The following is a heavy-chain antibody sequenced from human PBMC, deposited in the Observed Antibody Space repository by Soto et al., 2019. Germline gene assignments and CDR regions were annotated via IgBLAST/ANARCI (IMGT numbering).Heavy chain of an antibody. Sequence: QVQLVQSGAEVKKPGASVKVSCKASGYTFTSYAMHWVRQAPGQRLEWMGWINAGNGNTKYSQKFQGRVTITRDTSASTAYRELSSMRSEDTAVYYCARSSVRYSSSWYEQVDYYYGMDLWGQGTTVTVSS. CDR1: GYTFTSYA. V-gene: IGHV1-3*01. D-gene: IGHD6-13*01. J-gene: IGHJ6*02. CDR2: INAGNGNT. CDR3: ARSSVRYSSSWYEQVDYYYGMDL.